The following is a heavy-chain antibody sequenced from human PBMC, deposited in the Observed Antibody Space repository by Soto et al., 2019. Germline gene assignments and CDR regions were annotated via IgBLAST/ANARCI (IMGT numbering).Heavy chain of an antibody. CDR2: IYYSGST. CDR3: ARVLYSTGTRLFDY. Sequence: NPSETLSLTCTVSGGSISSGGYYWSWIRQHPGKGLEWIGYIYYSGSTYYNPSLKSRVTISVDTSKNQFSLKLSSVTAADTAVYYCARVLYSTGTRLFDYWGQGTLVTVSS. J-gene: IGHJ4*02. V-gene: IGHV4-31*03. CDR1: GGSISSGGYY. D-gene: IGHD4-4*01.